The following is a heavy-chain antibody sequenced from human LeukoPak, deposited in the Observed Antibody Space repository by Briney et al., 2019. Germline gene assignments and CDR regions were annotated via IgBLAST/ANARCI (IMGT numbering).Heavy chain of an antibody. CDR3: ARLDYYMDV. CDR2: TNHIGST. CDR1: GGSFSGYY. J-gene: IGHJ6*03. V-gene: IGHV4-34*01. D-gene: IGHD6-13*01. Sequence: PSETLSLTCAVYGGSFSGYYWSWIRQPPGKGLEWSGETNHIGSTNYNPSLKNRVTISVDTSKHQFSLKLSSVTAADTAVYYCARLDYYMDVWGKGTTVTISS.